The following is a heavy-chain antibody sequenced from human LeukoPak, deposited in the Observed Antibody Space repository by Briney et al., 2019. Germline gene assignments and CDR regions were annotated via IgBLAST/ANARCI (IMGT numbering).Heavy chain of an antibody. CDR3: ARVFGRNAYGSSSFDY. D-gene: IGHD6-6*01. V-gene: IGHV1-2*02. Sequence: GASVKVSCKASGYTFTGYYMHWVRQAPGQGLEWMGWINPNSGGTNYAQKFQGRVTMTRDTSISTAYMELSRLRSDDTAVYYCARVFGRNAYGSSSFDYWGQGTLVTVSS. J-gene: IGHJ4*02. CDR2: INPNSGGT. CDR1: GYTFTGYY.